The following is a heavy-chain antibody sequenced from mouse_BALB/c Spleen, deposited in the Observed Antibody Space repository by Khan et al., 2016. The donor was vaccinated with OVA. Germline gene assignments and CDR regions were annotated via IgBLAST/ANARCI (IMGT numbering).Heavy chain of an antibody. CDR3: ARWFAY. CDR2: ISYSGST. J-gene: IGHJ3*01. CDR1: GYSITSDYA. Sequence: EVQLQESGPGLVKPSQSLSLTCTVTGYSITSDYAWNWIRQFPGNKLEWMGYISYSGSTSYNPSLKSRISIIRDPSKNQFFLQLNSVTAEDTATYYCARWFAYWGQGTLVTVSA. V-gene: IGHV3-2*02.